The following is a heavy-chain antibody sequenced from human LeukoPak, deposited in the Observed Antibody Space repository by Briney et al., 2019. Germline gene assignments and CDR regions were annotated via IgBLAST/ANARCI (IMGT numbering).Heavy chain of an antibody. J-gene: IGHJ4*02. CDR3: AMDTAMVPFDY. V-gene: IGHV4-59*04. CDR2: IYYSGST. CDR1: GGSISSYY. D-gene: IGHD5-18*01. Sequence: SETLSLTCTVSGGSISSYYWSWIRQPPGKGLEWVGYIYYSGSTYYNPSLKSRVTISVDTSKNQFSLKLSSVTAADTAVYYCAMDTAMVPFDYWGQGTLVTVSS.